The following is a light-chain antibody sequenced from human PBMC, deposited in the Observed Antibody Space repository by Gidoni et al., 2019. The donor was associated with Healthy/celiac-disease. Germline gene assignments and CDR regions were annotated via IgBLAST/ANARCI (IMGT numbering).Light chain of an antibody. CDR3: QVWDSSSDHPGV. J-gene: IGLJ3*02. CDR1: NIGSKS. Sequence: SYVLPQPPPVSVAPGKTARITCGGNNIGSKSVHWYQQKPGQAPVLVIYYDSDRPSGIPERFSDSNSGNTATLTISRVEAGDEADYYCQVWDSSSDHPGVFGGGTKLTVL. CDR2: YDS. V-gene: IGLV3-21*04.